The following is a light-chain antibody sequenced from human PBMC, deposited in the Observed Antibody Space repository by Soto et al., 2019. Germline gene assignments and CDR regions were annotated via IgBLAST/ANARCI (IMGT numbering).Light chain of an antibody. V-gene: IGLV2-8*01. CDR2: EVS. CDR3: QSYDNSLSGSV. CDR1: SSDVGDYNY. J-gene: IGLJ3*02. Sequence: QAVVTQPPSASGTPGQSVTIPCTGTSSDVGDYNYVSWYQQHPAKAPKLMIYEVSRRPSGVPDRFSGSKSGNTASLTVSGLQAEDEADYYCQSYDNSLSGSVFGGGTQLTVL.